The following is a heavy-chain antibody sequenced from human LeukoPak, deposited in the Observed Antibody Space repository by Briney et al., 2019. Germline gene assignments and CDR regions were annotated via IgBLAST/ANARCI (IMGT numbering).Heavy chain of an antibody. CDR3: ASANRGYYYDSSDYS. Sequence: SETLSLTCTVSGGSISSGGYYWSWIRQHPGKGLEWIGYIYYSGSTYYNPSLKSRVTMSVDTSKNQFSLKLSSVTAADTAVYYCASANRGYYYDSSDYSWGQGTLVTVSS. CDR1: GGSISSGGYY. D-gene: IGHD3-22*01. CDR2: IYYSGST. J-gene: IGHJ5*02. V-gene: IGHV4-31*03.